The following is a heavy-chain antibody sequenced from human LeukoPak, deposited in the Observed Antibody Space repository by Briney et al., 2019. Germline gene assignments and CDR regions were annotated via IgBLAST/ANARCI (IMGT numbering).Heavy chain of an antibody. CDR1: GFTFDDYA. J-gene: IGHJ6*02. D-gene: IGHD6-19*01. V-gene: IGHV3-9*01. CDR2: ISWNSGSI. CDR3: ARDSSFSSGWYDYYYYGMDV. Sequence: GRSLRLSCAASGFTFDDYAMHWVRQAPGKGLEWVSGISWNSGSIGYADSVKGRFTISRDNSKNTLYLQMNSLRAEDTAVYYCARDSSFSSGWYDYYYYGMDVWGQGTTVTVSS.